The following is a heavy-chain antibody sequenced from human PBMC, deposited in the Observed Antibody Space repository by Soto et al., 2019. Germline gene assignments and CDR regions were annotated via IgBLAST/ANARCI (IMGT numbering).Heavy chain of an antibody. D-gene: IGHD3-22*01. CDR2: ISSNGNT. CDR3: ARVGPWVPYYYDSSPYTFENWFDP. J-gene: IGHJ5*02. CDR1: DGSISGNF. V-gene: IGHV4-4*07. Sequence: SETLSLTCTVSDGSISGNFLTWIRQPAGKGLEWIGRISSNGNTDYNPSLKSRVTLSIDMTNNHVSLILNSVTAADTAVYYCARVGPWVPYYYDSSPYTFENWFDPWGQGTLVTVSS.